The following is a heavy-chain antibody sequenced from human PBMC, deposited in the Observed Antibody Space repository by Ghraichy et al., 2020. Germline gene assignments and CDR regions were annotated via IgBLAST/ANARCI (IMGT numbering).Heavy chain of an antibody. CDR3: ARGVGDCSSTSCYHGY. CDR1: GFTFSSYS. V-gene: IGHV3-21*01. D-gene: IGHD2-2*01. Sequence: GGSLRLSCAASGFTFSSYSMNWVRQAPGKGLEWVSSISSSSSYIYYADSVKGQFTISRDNAKNSLYLQMNSLRAEDTAVYYCARGVGDCSSTSCYHGYWGQGTLVTVSS. J-gene: IGHJ4*02. CDR2: ISSSSSYI.